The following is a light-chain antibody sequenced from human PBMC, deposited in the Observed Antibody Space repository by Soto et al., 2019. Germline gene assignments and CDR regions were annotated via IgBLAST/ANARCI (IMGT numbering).Light chain of an antibody. J-gene: IGKJ4*01. CDR1: QRVSNQH. CDR2: GTT. Sequence: DIVLTQSPGTLSLSPGERAILSCRASQRVSNQHLAWYQQKPGQPPRLLIYGTTSTAPGIPTRFSGSGSGTDFTLTINGLEPEDCAVYYCQQFGPSPPPTFGGGTHVEIK. CDR3: QQFGPSPPPT. V-gene: IGKV3-20*01.